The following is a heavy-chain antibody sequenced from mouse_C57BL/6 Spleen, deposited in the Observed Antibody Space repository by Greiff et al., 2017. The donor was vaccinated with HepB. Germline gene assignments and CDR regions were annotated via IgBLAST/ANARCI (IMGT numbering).Heavy chain of an antibody. CDR2: IYPRSGNT. CDR3: ARPSITTVVEGYWYFDV. J-gene: IGHJ1*03. D-gene: IGHD1-1*01. V-gene: IGHV1-81*01. Sequence: QVQLQQSGAELARPGASVKLSCKASGYTFTSYGISWVKQRTGQGLEWIGEIYPRSGNTYYNEKFKGKATLTADKSSSTAYMELRSLTSEDSAVYFCARPSITTVVEGYWYFDVWGTGTTVTVSS. CDR1: GYTFTSYG.